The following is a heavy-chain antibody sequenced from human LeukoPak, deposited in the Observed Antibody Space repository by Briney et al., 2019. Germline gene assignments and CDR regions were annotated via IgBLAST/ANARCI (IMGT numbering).Heavy chain of an antibody. J-gene: IGHJ4*02. CDR1: GYSFTSYW. CDR2: MYPGDSDT. CDR3: ARRDYGGNSHFDF. V-gene: IGHV5-51*01. D-gene: IGHD4-23*01. Sequence: GESLKISCKGSGYSFTSYWIGWVRQMPGKGLEWMGIMYPGDSDTRYSPSFQGQVSISADKSISTAYLQWSSLNASDTAMYYCARRDYGGNSHFDFWGQGTLVTVSS.